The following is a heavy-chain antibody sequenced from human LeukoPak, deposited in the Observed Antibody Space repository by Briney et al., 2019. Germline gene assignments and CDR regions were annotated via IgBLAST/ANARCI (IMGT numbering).Heavy chain of an antibody. Sequence: SETLSLTCTVSVASHISYYWNCIPQPPGKGLECIVYIYYNGSPNYNPSLKSRVTMSQDTSKNQSSLRLTSVTAADTAVYYCARDSRSYERSGYYHFDYWGQGSLVTVSS. CDR1: VASHISYY. CDR2: IYYNGSP. CDR3: ARDSRSYERSGYYHFDY. V-gene: IGHV4-59*01. J-gene: IGHJ4*02. D-gene: IGHD3-22*01.